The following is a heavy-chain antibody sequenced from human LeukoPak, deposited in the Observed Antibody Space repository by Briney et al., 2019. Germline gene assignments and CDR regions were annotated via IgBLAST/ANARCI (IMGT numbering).Heavy chain of an antibody. D-gene: IGHD6-25*01. V-gene: IGHV4-4*07. CDR2: INSSGSS. J-gene: IGHJ5*02. Sequence: PPETLSLTCTVSGGSISTYYWSWIRQAAGKGLEWIGRINSSGSSNYNASLRSRVTMSVDTSKNQFSLNLSSVTAADTAVYYCAREGGGPRWLDPWGQGTLVTVSS. CDR3: AREGGGPRWLDP. CDR1: GGSISTYY.